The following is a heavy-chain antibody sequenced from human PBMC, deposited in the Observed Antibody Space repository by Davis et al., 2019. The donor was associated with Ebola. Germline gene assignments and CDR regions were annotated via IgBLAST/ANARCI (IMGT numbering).Heavy chain of an antibody. J-gene: IGHJ4*02. V-gene: IGHV1-3*01. CDR3: ARDRGAARPLDY. CDR2: VHGGNGNT. Sequence: AASVKVSCKASGFILTNYAIHWVRQAPGQRLEWMGWVHGGNGNTKYSQRFQGRVTITADKSTSTAYMELSSLRSEDTAVYYCARDRGAARPLDYWGQGTLVTVSS. CDR1: GFILTNYA. D-gene: IGHD6-6*01.